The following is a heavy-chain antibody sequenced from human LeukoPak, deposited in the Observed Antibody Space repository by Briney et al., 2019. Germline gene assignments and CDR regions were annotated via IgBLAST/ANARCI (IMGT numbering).Heavy chain of an antibody. CDR2: ISSLSGTI. CDR3: AREPGYYDSSGYSFYYFDY. D-gene: IGHD3-22*01. J-gene: IGHJ4*02. CDR1: GFTFSDYY. Sequence: GGSLRLSCAASGFTFSDYYMSWIRQAPGEGLEWVSYISSLSGTIYYADSVKGRFTISRDNAKNSLYLQMDSLRAEDTAVYYCAREPGYYDSSGYSFYYFDYWGQGTLVTVSS. V-gene: IGHV3-11*04.